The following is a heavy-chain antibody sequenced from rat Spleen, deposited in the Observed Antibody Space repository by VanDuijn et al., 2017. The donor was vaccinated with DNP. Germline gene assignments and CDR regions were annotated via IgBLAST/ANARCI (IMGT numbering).Heavy chain of an antibody. CDR1: GFTFNKYW. D-gene: IGHD5-1*01. CDR3: ARGSGTYYWYFDF. V-gene: IGHV5-31*01. J-gene: IGHJ1*01. Sequence: EVQLVESGGDLVQPGRSLKLSCVASGFTFNKYWMTWIRQVPGKGLAWVAAITSSGGSTYYPDSVKGRFTISRDNAKNTLYLQMNSLRSEDTATYYCARGSGTYYWYFDFWGPGTMVTVSS. CDR2: ITSSGGST.